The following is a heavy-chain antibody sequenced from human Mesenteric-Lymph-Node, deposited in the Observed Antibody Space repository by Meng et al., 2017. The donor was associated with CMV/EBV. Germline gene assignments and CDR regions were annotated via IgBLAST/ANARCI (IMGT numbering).Heavy chain of an antibody. V-gene: IGHV3-23*01. D-gene: IGHD1-14*01. CDR1: GFTFSSSA. CDR2: ISGRGSDS. J-gene: IGHJ3*02. Sequence: GGSLRLSCAASGFTFSSSAMSWVRQAPGKGLEWVSTISGRGSDSYYADSVKGRFAISRDNSKNTLYLQMNSLRSEDTAVYYCAKDEPDGAFDIWGQGTMVTVSS. CDR3: AKDEPDGAFDI.